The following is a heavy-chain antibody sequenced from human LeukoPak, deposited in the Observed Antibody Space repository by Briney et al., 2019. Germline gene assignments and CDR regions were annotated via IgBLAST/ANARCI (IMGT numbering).Heavy chain of an antibody. D-gene: IGHD5-18*01. V-gene: IGHV1-69*13. J-gene: IGHJ6*04. Sequence: SVKVSCKASGGTFSSYAISWVRQAPGQGLEWMGGIIPIFGTANYAQKFQGRVTITADESTSTAYMELSSLRSGDTAVYYCARVLLERGYSYGSGLGYYGMDVWGKGTTVTVSS. CDR2: IIPIFGTA. CDR1: GGTFSSYA. CDR3: ARVLLERGYSYGSGLGYYGMDV.